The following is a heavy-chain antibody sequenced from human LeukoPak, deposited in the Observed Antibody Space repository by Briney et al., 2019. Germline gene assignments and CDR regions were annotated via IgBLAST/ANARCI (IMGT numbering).Heavy chain of an antibody. CDR2: IRSKTDGGTI. CDR1: GFTLKNAW. CDR3: TTGTEQQWLSLDH. V-gene: IGHV3-15*01. Sequence: GGSLRLSCVASGFTLKNAWMSWVRQAPGKGLEWVGRIRSKTDGGTIDYAAPVKGRFSISRDDSKNTLYLQMNSLKTEDTAVYYCTTGTEQQWLSLDHWGQGTLVTASS. J-gene: IGHJ5*02. D-gene: IGHD6-19*01.